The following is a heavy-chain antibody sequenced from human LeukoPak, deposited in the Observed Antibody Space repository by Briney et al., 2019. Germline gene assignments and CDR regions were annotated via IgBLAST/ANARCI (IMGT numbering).Heavy chain of an antibody. D-gene: IGHD2-2*01. Sequence: PSETLSLTCTVSGGSISSYYWSWIRQPPGKGLEWIGYIYYSGSTNYNPSLKSRVTISVDTSKNQFSLKLSSVTAADTAVYYCARDPDQLPDWPFTFDIWGQGTMVTVSS. CDR3: ARDPDQLPDWPFTFDI. J-gene: IGHJ3*02. CDR2: IYYSGST. V-gene: IGHV4-59*01. CDR1: GGSISSYY.